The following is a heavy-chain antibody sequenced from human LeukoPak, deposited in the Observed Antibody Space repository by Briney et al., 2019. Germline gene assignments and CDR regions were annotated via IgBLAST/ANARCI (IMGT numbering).Heavy chain of an antibody. CDR1: GFTFSNYA. V-gene: IGHV3-23*01. J-gene: IGHJ4*02. CDR3: AKDHRAQIVVVPAALFDY. D-gene: IGHD2-2*01. CDR2: ISSGGVST. Sequence: GGSLRLSCAASGFTFSNYAMSWVRQAPGKGLEWVSEISSGGVSTYYADSVKGRFTISRDNSKNTLYLQINSLRAEDTAVYYCAKDHRAQIVVVPAALFDYWGQGALVTVSS.